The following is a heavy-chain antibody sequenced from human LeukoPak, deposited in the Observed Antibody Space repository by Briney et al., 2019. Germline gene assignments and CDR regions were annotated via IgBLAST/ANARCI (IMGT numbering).Heavy chain of an antibody. CDR1: GSTFSSYT. CDR2: ISSSSTYK. Sequence: GGSLRLSCAASGSTFSSYTMNWVRQAPGKGLEWVSSISSSSTYKEYTDSVKGRFTISRDNATTSLYLQMNSLGAEDTAVYYCARSTVAATVAFDIWGQGTMVTVSS. CDR3: ARSTVAATVAFDI. J-gene: IGHJ3*02. V-gene: IGHV3-21*01. D-gene: IGHD6-19*01.